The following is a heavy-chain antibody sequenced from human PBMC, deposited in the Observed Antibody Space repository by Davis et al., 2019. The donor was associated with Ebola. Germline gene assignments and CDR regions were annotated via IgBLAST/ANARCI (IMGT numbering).Heavy chain of an antibody. J-gene: IGHJ6*02. Sequence: LSCAVYGGSFSGYYWSWIRQPPGKGLEWIGEINHSGSTNYNPSLKSRVTISVDTSKNQSSLKLSSVTAADTAVYYCARVKAAGTSYYYYYYGMDVWGQGTTVTVSS. V-gene: IGHV4-34*01. CDR3: ARVKAAGTSYYYYYYGMDV. CDR2: INHSGST. D-gene: IGHD6-13*01. CDR1: GGSFSGYY.